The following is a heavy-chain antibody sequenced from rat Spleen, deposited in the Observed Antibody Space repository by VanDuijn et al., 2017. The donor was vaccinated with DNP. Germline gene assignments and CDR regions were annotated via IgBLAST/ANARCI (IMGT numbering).Heavy chain of an antibody. Sequence: QVQLKESGPGLVQPSQTLSLTCTVSGFSLTDYHILWVRQPPGKVLEWIAAIASGGSTFYNSGLKSRLRISRDTSKSQVFLQMNSLQTEDSAIYYCTRDYYSRYIYHWAMDAWGQGTSVTVSS. J-gene: IGHJ4*01. D-gene: IGHD1-2*01. CDR1: GFSLTDYH. CDR3: TRDYYSRYIYHWAMDA. V-gene: IGHV2S12*01. CDR2: IASGGST.